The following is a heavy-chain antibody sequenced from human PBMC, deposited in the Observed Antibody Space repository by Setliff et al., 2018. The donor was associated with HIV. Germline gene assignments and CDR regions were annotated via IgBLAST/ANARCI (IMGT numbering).Heavy chain of an antibody. D-gene: IGHD6-19*01. V-gene: IGHV1-69*05. J-gene: IGHJ6*02. Sequence: SVKVSCKASGGAFSSYALSWVRQAPGQGLEWMGGIIPIFGTANYAQKFQGRVTITTDESTSTAYMELSSLRSEDTAVYYCARQFTVQWLVSTYGMDVWGQGTTVTV. CDR1: GGAFSSYA. CDR2: IIPIFGTA. CDR3: ARQFTVQWLVSTYGMDV.